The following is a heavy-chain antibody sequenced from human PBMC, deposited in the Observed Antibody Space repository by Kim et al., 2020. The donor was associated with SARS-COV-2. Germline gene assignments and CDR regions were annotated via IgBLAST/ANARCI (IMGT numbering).Heavy chain of an antibody. V-gene: IGHV3-48*02. D-gene: IGHD2-2*01. J-gene: IGHJ6*02. CDR3: ARDGNIVVVPAATIYYYYYCMDV. CDR1: GFTFSSYS. CDR2: ISSSSSTI. Sequence: GGSLRLSCAASGFTFSSYSMNWVRQAPGKGLEWVSYISSSSSTIYYADSVKGRFTISRDNAKNSLYLQMNSLRDEDTAVYYCARDGNIVVVPAATIYYYYYCMDVWGQGTTVTVSS.